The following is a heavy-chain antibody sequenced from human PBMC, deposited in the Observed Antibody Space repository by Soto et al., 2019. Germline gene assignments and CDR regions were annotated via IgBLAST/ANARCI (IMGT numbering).Heavy chain of an antibody. CDR1: ADSISRGNYY. CDR3: ARDEQQLVYFDY. Sequence: HSETPSLTCTVSADSISRGNYYCSWLRQPPGKGLEWIGYIYYSGSTYYNPSLKSRVTISVDTSKNQFSLKLSSVTAADMAVYYCARDEQQLVYFDYWGQGTLLTVSS. V-gene: IGHV4-30-4*01. J-gene: IGHJ4*02. D-gene: IGHD6-13*01. CDR2: IYYSGST.